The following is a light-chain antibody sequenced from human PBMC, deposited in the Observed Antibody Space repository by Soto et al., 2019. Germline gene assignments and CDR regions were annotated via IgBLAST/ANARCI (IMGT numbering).Light chain of an antibody. Sequence: SYELTQPPSVSVAPGKTARITCGGNNIGSKSVHWYQQKPGQAPVLVIYDDSERPSGIPERFSGSNSGNTATLTISRVEAGDEADYYCQVWDSSSDHPYVFGTGTKVTVL. V-gene: IGLV3-21*04. CDR3: QVWDSSSDHPYV. CDR2: DDS. J-gene: IGLJ1*01. CDR1: NIGSKS.